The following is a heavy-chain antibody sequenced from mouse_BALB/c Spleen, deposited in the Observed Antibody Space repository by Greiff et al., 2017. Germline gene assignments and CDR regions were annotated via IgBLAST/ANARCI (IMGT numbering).Heavy chain of an antibody. CDR3: AFGDFDY. J-gene: IGHJ2*01. Sequence: EVNVVESGGGLVKPGGSLKLSCAASGFTFSDYYMYWVRQTPEKRLEWVATISDGGSYTYYPDSVKGRFTISRDNAKNNLYLQMSSLKSEDTAMYYCAFGDFDYWGQGTTLTVSS. CDR2: ISDGGSYT. CDR1: GFTFSDYY. V-gene: IGHV5-4*02.